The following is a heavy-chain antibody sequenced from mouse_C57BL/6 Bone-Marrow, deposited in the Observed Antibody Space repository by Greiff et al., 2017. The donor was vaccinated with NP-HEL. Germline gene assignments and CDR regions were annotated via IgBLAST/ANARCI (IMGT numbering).Heavy chain of an antibody. CDR1: GFTFSSYA. J-gene: IGHJ4*01. CDR3: TRERIKWDLYYAMDY. Sequence: EVKLVESGEGLVKPGGSLKLSCAASGFTFSSYAMSWVRQTPEKRLEWVAYISSGGDYLYYADTVKGRFPIPRDNARNTLYLQMSSLKSEDTAMYYCTRERIKWDLYYAMDYWGQGTSVTVSS. CDR2: ISSGGDYL. V-gene: IGHV5-9-1*02. D-gene: IGHD4-1*02.